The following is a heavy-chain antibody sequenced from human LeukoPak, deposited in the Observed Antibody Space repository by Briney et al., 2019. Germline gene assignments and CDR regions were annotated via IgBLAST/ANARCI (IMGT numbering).Heavy chain of an antibody. D-gene: IGHD1-26*01. CDR3: ARVTYGPNSGNFGY. J-gene: IGHJ4*02. CDR1: GYTFTGYY. V-gene: IGHV1-2*02. Sequence: ASVKVSCKASGYTFTGYYIHWVRQAPGQGLEWMGWINPNSGGTNYAQKFQGRVTMTRDTSISTAYMELSRLTSDDTAVYYCARVTYGPNSGNFGYWGQGALVTVSS. CDR2: INPNSGGT.